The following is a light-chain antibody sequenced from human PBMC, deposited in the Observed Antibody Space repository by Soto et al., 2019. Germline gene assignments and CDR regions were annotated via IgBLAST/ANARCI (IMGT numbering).Light chain of an antibody. Sequence: EIVMTQSPATLSMSPGERATLSCGASQSVSSNLAWHQQKPGQAPRLLIYGASTRATGIPDRFSGSGSGTEFTLTISSLQSEDFAVYYCQQYNNWPWTFGQGTKVEIK. CDR3: QQYNNWPWT. CDR2: GAS. CDR1: QSVSSN. V-gene: IGKV3-15*01. J-gene: IGKJ1*01.